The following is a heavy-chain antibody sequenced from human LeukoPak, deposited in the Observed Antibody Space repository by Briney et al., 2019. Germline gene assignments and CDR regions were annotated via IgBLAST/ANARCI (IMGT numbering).Heavy chain of an antibody. CDR1: GFTFSSYS. CDR3: AREYCRDGVCYGLSAFDI. V-gene: IGHV3-48*01. Sequence: GGSLRLSCAASGFTFSSYSMNWARQAPGKGLEWVSYISSSSSTIYYADSVKGRFTISRDNAKNSLYLQMNSLRAEDTAVYYCAREYCRDGVCYGLSAFDIWGQGTMVTVSS. D-gene: IGHD2-8*01. J-gene: IGHJ3*02. CDR2: ISSSSSTI.